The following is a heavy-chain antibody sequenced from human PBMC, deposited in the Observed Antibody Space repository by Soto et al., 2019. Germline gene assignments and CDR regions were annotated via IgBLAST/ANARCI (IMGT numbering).Heavy chain of an antibody. CDR3: ARVHIYYYYMDV. Sequence: EVQLVESGGGLVQPGGSLRLSCAACGFTFSSYSMNWVRQAPGKGLEWVSYISSSSSTIYYADSVKGRFTISRDNAKNSLYLQMNSLRAEDTAVYYCARVHIYYYYMDVWGKGTTVTVSS. CDR1: GFTFSSYS. CDR2: ISSSSSTI. J-gene: IGHJ6*03. V-gene: IGHV3-48*01.